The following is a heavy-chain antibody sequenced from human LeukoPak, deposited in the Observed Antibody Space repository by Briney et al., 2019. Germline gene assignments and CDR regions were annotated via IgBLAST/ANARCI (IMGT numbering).Heavy chain of an antibody. CDR3: TKRSRGYYAY. Sequence: RPGGSLRLSCAASGFTVSTDNMSWVRQVPGKGLEWVSVVYSGNDGTNYADSVRGRFTISRDDSKNMVYLQMNNPRLEDAAVYYCTKRSRGYYAYGGQGTLVTVSS. D-gene: IGHD3-10*01. V-gene: IGHV3-66*02. CDR1: GFTVSTDN. J-gene: IGHJ4*02. CDR2: VYSGNDGT.